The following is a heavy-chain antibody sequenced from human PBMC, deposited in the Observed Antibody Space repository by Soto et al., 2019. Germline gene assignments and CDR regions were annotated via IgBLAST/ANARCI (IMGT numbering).Heavy chain of an antibody. CDR3: ARGLAADGA. CDR2: INAGSGNT. V-gene: IGHV1-3*01. D-gene: IGHD6-13*01. CDR1: GYTFTHYA. Sequence: QVQLVQSGAEVKKPGASVKVSCTASGYTFTHYAIHWVRHAPGQRLEWMGFINAGSGNTKYSQTLQGRLTFTKDTSAGTACMDLSSLRYDDTAIYYCARGLAADGAWGQGTLVTVSS. J-gene: IGHJ5*02.